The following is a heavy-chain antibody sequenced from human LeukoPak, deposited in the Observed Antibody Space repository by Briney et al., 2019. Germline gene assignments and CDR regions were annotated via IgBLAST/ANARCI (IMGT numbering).Heavy chain of an antibody. Sequence: PGGSLRLSCAASGSTFSSYGMHWVRQAPGKGLERVAFIRYDGSNKYYADSVKGRFTISRDNSKNTLYLQMNSLRAEDTAVYYCAKGYSSSWYEIDYWGQGTLVTVSS. CDR1: GSTFSSYG. CDR2: IRYDGSNK. J-gene: IGHJ4*02. V-gene: IGHV3-30*02. CDR3: AKGYSSSWYEIDY. D-gene: IGHD6-13*01.